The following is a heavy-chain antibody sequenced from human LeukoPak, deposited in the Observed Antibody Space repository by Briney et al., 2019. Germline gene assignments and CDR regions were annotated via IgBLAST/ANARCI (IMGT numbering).Heavy chain of an antibody. V-gene: IGHV3-30*02. CDR3: ARDSIAVAGTDWFDP. D-gene: IGHD6-19*01. Sequence: GGSLRLSCAASGFTFSSYGMHWVRQAPGKGLEWVAFIRYDGSNKYYADSVKGRFTISRDNSKNTLYLQMNSLRAEDTAVYYCARDSIAVAGTDWFDPWGQGTLVTVSS. CDR2: IRYDGSNK. CDR1: GFTFSSYG. J-gene: IGHJ5*02.